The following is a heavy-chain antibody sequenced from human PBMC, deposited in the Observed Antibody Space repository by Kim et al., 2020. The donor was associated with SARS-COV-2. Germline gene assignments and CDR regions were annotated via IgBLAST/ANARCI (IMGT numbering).Heavy chain of an antibody. Sequence: GGSLRLSCAASGFMFRSYWMTWVRQAPGKGLEWVANIKPDGSEAYYMDSVRGRFTISRDNAKNLLYLQMNTLRAEDTAVYYCASTLRRGHWGQETLVTVAS. CDR3: ASTLRRGH. CDR2: IKPDGSEA. CDR1: GFMFRSYW. J-gene: IGHJ4*02. V-gene: IGHV3-7*05. D-gene: IGHD5-12*01.